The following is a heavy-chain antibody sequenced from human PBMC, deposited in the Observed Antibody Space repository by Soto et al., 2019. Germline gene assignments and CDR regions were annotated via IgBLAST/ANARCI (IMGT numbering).Heavy chain of an antibody. Sequence: GGSLRLSCAASGFTFDDYTMHWVRQAPGKGLEWVSLISWDGGSTYYADSVKGRFTISRDNSKNSLYLQMNSLRTEDTALYYCAKEGGPGYSYGFDYWGQGTLVTVSS. J-gene: IGHJ4*02. CDR3: AKEGGPGYSYGFDY. D-gene: IGHD5-18*01. CDR2: ISWDGGST. CDR1: GFTFDDYT. V-gene: IGHV3-43*01.